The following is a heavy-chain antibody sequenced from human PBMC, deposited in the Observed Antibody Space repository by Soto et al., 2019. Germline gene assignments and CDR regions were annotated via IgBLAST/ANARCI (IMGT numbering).Heavy chain of an antibody. V-gene: IGHV1-69*13. Sequence: SVKVSCKASGGTFSSYAISWVRQAPGQGLEWMGGIIPIFGTANYAQKFQGRVTITADESTSTAYMELSSLRSEDTAVYYCATQVRGVIIRTPDAFDIWGQGTMVTVS. CDR3: ATQVRGVIIRTPDAFDI. J-gene: IGHJ3*02. D-gene: IGHD3-10*01. CDR2: IIPIFGTA. CDR1: GGTFSSYA.